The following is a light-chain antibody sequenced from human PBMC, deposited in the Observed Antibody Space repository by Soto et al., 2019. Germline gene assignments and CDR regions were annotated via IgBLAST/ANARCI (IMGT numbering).Light chain of an antibody. CDR1: QSLVDNDGNTY. CDR3: MQSTHCPPT. CDR2: KVS. J-gene: IGKJ1*01. Sequence: DVVMTQSPLSLPVTLGQPASISCRSSQSLVDNDGNTYLNWFQQRPGQSPRRLIYKVSNRDSGVPARFSGSGSGTDFTLKISRVEAEDVGVYYCMQSTHCPPTFGQGTKVEIK. V-gene: IGKV2-30*01.